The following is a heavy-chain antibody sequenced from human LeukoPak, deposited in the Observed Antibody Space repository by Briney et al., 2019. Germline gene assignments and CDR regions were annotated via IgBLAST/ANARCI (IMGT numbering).Heavy chain of an antibody. CDR2: ISAYNGNT. CDR3: ARDLPTSGGDYYPTFDY. Sequence: ASVKVSCKASGYTFTSYGISWVRQAPGQGLEWMGWISAYNGNTNYAQKLQGRVTMTTDTSTSTAYVELRSLRSDDTAVYYCARDLPTSGGDYYPTFDYWGQGTLVTVSS. V-gene: IGHV1-18*01. CDR1: GYTFTSYG. D-gene: IGHD2-21*02. J-gene: IGHJ4*02.